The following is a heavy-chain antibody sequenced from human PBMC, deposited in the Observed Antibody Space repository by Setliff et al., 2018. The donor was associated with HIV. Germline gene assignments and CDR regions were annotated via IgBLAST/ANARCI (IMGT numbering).Heavy chain of an antibody. CDR2: IKQDASEK. Sequence: GSLRLSCVASGFSFGSYWMSWVRQAPGKGPEWVAHIKQDASEKYFVDSVKGRFTISRDNAKNSLYLQMDSLRAEDTAVYYCARDQYYYDTSGYYRGSAFDFWGQGTLVTVSS. CDR3: ARDQYYYDTSGYYRGSAFDF. V-gene: IGHV3-7*03. J-gene: IGHJ4*02. D-gene: IGHD3-22*01. CDR1: GFSFGSYW.